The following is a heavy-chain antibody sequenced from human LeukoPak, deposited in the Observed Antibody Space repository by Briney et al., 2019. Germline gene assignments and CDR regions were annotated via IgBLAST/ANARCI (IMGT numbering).Heavy chain of an antibody. J-gene: IGHJ4*02. Sequence: SETLSLTCTVSGGSISSSSYYWGWIRQPPGKGLEWIGSIYYSGSTYYNPSLKSRVTISVDTSKNQFSLKLSSVTAADTAVYYCARTIPDARYGVYYWGQGTLVTVSS. CDR1: GGSISSSSYY. V-gene: IGHV4-39*01. D-gene: IGHD2-21*01. CDR2: IYYSGST. CDR3: ARTIPDARYGVYY.